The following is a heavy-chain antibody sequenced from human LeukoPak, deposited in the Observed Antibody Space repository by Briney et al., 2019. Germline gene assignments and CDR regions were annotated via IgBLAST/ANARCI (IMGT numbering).Heavy chain of an antibody. Sequence: GASVTVSCKASGYTFTGYYMHWVRQAPGQGLEWTGWINPNSGGTNYAQKFQGRVTMTRDTSISTAYMELSRLRSDDTAVYYCARSRAYGVRGVIIKFDYWGQGTLVTVSS. D-gene: IGHD3-10*01. CDR1: GYTFTGYY. J-gene: IGHJ4*02. CDR3: ARSRAYGVRGVIIKFDY. CDR2: INPNSGGT. V-gene: IGHV1-2*02.